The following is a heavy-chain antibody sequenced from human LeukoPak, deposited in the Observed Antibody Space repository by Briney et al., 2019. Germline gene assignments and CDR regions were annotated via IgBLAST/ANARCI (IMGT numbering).Heavy chain of an antibody. D-gene: IGHD3-3*01. V-gene: IGHV3-33*06. CDR1: GFTFNRFG. J-gene: IGHJ4*02. CDR3: AKEWLLSPSFDY. CDR2: IWYDGSNK. Sequence: AGRSLRLSCATSGFTFNRFGMHWVRQAPGKGLEWVAVIWYDGSNKDYADSVKGRFTISRDNSKNTLYLQMNSLRAEDTAVYYCAKEWLLSPSFDYWGQGTLVTVSS.